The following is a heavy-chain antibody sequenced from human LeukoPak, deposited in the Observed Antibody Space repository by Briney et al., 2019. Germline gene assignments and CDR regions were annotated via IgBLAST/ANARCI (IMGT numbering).Heavy chain of an antibody. D-gene: IGHD6-6*01. V-gene: IGHV1-69*05. CDR1: GGTFSIYA. CDR2: IIPIFGTA. J-gene: IGHJ5*02. CDR3: ATMYSSSSSGSRAFDP. Sequence: SVTVSCKASGGTFSIYAISWVRQAPGQGREWMGGIIPIFGTANYAQKFQGRVTITTDESTSTAYMELSSLRSEDTAVYYCATMYSSSSSGSRAFDPWGQGTLVTVSS.